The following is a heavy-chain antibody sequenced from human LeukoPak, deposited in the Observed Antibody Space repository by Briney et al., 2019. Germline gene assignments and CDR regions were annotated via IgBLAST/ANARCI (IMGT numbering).Heavy chain of an antibody. Sequence: GGSLRLSCAASGFTFSSYSMNWVRQAPGKGLEWVSSISDSSSYTYYADSVKGRFTISRDNSKNTLYLQMNSLRAEDTAVYYCAKEIYGDSTGGRFQHWGQGTLVTVSS. J-gene: IGHJ1*01. CDR3: AKEIYGDSTGGRFQH. V-gene: IGHV3-21*04. CDR2: ISDSSSYT. D-gene: IGHD4-17*01. CDR1: GFTFSSYS.